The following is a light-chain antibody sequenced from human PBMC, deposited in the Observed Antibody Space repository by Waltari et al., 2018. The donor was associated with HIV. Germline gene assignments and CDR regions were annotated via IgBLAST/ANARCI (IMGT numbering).Light chain of an antibody. CDR2: EVS. Sequence: QSALTQPASVSGSPGQSITISCTGPSSDVGGYNYVSWYQQHPDKAPKLLIYEVSSRPSGISSRFSGCKSANTASLTISGLQADDEADYYCSSYTSSSTLVFGGGTKLTV. CDR3: SSYTSSSTLV. V-gene: IGLV2-14*01. J-gene: IGLJ2*01. CDR1: SSDVGGYNY.